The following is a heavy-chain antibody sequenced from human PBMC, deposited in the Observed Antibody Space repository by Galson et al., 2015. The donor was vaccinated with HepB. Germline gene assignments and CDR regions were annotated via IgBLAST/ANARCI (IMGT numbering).Heavy chain of an antibody. V-gene: IGHV1-45*02. CDR2: ITPFNGNT. Sequence: SVKVSCKASGFTFTYRYLHWVRQGPGQGLEWMGWITPFNGNTNYGQKFQDRDTITRDRSMSTAYMELSSLRSEDTAMYYCAGDTDCSSTSCYPRGAFDPWGQGTLVTVSS. D-gene: IGHD2-2*01. CDR3: AGDTDCSSTSCYPRGAFDP. J-gene: IGHJ5*02. CDR1: GFTFTYRY.